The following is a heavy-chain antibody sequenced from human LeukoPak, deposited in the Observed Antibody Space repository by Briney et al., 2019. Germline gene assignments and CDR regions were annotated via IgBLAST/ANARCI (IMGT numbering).Heavy chain of an antibody. CDR2: MNPNSGNT. CDR3: AREGGGYYYYYYGMDV. Sequence: ASVKVSCKASGYTFTSYDINWVRQATGQGLEWMGWMNPNSGNTGYAQKFQGRVTMTRNTSISTAYMELSSLRSEDTAVYYCAREGGGYYYYYYGMDVWGQGTTVTVSS. J-gene: IGHJ6*02. CDR1: GYTFTSYD. D-gene: IGHD2-15*01. V-gene: IGHV1-8*01.